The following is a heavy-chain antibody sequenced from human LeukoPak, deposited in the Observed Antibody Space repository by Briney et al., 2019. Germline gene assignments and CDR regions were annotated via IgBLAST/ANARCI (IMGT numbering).Heavy chain of an antibody. D-gene: IGHD3-10*01. Sequence: GESLKISCKGSGYSFTSYWIGWVRQMPGKGLEWMGIIYPGDSDTRYSPSFQGQVTISADKSISTAYLQWSSLKAWDTAMYYCARPRYYYGSEAWAFDIWGQGTMVTVSS. V-gene: IGHV5-51*01. CDR3: ARPRYYYGSEAWAFDI. CDR2: IYPGDSDT. CDR1: GYSFTSYW. J-gene: IGHJ3*02.